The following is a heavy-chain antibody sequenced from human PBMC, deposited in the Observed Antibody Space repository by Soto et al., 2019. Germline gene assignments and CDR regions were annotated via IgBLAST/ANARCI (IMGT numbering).Heavy chain of an antibody. V-gene: IGHV4-39*01. CDR1: GGSIISTFYY. CDR3: ARRPDFRDHGWFDP. Sequence: AETLSLTCTVSGGSIISTFYYWGWLRQPPGRGLEWIANIHYSGETHYSPSLKSRVAISVDTSKSQFSLTLDSVTAADTAVYYCARRPDFRDHGWFDPWGQGILVTVSS. J-gene: IGHJ5*02. CDR2: IHYSGET. D-gene: IGHD4-17*01.